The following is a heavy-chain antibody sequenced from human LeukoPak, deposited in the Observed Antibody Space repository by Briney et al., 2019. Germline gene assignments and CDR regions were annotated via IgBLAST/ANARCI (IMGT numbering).Heavy chain of an antibody. CDR1: GFTFSSYA. CDR2: IWYDGSRK. J-gene: IGHJ4*02. CDR3: ATVRGSDGNFYIDY. V-gene: IGHV3-33*08. Sequence: GGSLRLSCAASGFTFSSYAMHWVRQAPGKGLEWVAIIWYDGSRKYYLDSVKGRFTISRDNSKNMLYLQMSSLRAEDTAVYYCATVRGSDGNFYIDYWGQGTLVTVSS. D-gene: IGHD2-15*01.